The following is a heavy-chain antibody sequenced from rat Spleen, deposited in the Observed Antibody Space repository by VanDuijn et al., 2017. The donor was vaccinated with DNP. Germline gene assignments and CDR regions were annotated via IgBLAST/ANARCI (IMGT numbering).Heavy chain of an antibody. CDR1: GFTFSSFP. J-gene: IGHJ4*01. V-gene: IGHV5-46*01. CDR2: ISTSGGST. CDR3: SKHKGSSSSYVMDA. Sequence: EVQLVESGGGLVQPGRSMKLSCAASGFTFSSFPMAWVRQAPTKGLEWVATISTSGGSTSYRDSVKGRFTISRDNGKSILHLQMDSLRSEDTATYYCSKHKGSSSSYVMDAWGQGTSVTVSS. D-gene: IGHD1-2*01.